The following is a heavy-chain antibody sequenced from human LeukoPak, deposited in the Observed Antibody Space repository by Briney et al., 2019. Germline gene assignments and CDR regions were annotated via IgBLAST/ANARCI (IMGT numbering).Heavy chain of an antibody. CDR2: IYHSGST. CDR3: ARDVTGTNWLDP. CDR1: RGSVSSGGYY. Sequence: PSETLSLTCTVSRGSVSSGGYYWSWIRQPPGKGLEWIGYIYHSGSTYYNPSLKSRVTISVDRSKNQLSLRLSSVTAADTAVYYCARDVTGTNWLDPWGQGTLITVSS. V-gene: IGHV4-30-2*01. D-gene: IGHD1-14*01. J-gene: IGHJ5*02.